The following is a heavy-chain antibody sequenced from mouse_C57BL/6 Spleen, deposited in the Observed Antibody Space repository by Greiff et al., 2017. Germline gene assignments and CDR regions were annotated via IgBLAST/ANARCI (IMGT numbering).Heavy chain of an antibody. V-gene: IGHV1-64*01. J-gene: IGHJ2*01. CDR3: AKDYDYDGGYYFDY. D-gene: IGHD2-4*01. CDR1: GYTFTSYW. Sequence: VQLQQSGAELVKPGASVKLSCKASGYTFTSYWMHWVKQRPGQGLEWIGMIHPNSGSTNYNEKFKSKATLTVDKSSSTAYMQLSSLTSEDSAVYYCAKDYDYDGGYYFDYWGQGTTLTVSS. CDR2: IHPNSGST.